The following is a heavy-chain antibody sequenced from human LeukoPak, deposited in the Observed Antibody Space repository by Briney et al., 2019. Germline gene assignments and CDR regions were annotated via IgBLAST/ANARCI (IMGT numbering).Heavy chain of an antibody. V-gene: IGHV3-23*01. CDR3: AKPRTTGLGWAQLDY. Sequence: QPGGSLRLSCAASGFTFSSFAMTWVRQAPGKGLEWVSGFDGNGPNTYYADSVKGRWTISRDNSRNTLYLEMNSLRPEDTAIYYCAKPRTTGLGWAQLDYWGQGSLVTVSS. J-gene: IGHJ4*02. CDR2: FDGNGPNT. D-gene: IGHD2-8*02. CDR1: GFTFSSFA.